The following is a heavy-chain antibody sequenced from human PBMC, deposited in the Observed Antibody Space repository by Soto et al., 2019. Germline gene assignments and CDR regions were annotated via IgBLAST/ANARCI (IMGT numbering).Heavy chain of an antibody. D-gene: IGHD2-21*01. CDR1: GFTFSDFY. CDR2: ISINSNHK. CDR3: VRGGGGGQFDY. V-gene: IGHV3-11*06. Sequence: GGSLRLSCAASGFTFSDFYMTWVRQAPGKGLEWLSYISINSNHKEYGDSVKGRHTISRDNAKNSLYLQMNSLRADDTAVYYCVRGGGGGQFDYWGQGTLVTVSS. J-gene: IGHJ4*02.